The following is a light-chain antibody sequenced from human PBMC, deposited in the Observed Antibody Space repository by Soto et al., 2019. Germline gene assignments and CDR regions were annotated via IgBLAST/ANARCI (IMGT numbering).Light chain of an antibody. CDR1: QSISSY. CDR2: AAS. J-gene: IGKJ5*01. CDR3: QQYNSYRIT. V-gene: IGKV1-39*01. Sequence: DIQMTQSPSSLSASVGDRVTITCRASQSISSYLNWYQQKPGKAPKLLICAASSLQSGVPSRFSGSGSGTDFTLTINSLQPDDFATYYCQQYNSYRITFGQGTRLEI.